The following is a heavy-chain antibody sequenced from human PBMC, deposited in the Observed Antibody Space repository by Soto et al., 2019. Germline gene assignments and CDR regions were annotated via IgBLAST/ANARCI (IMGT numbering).Heavy chain of an antibody. D-gene: IGHD3-22*01. CDR3: AHLTYYYDSSGYYSRAEYFQH. V-gene: IGHV2-5*02. CDR2: IYWDDDK. Sequence: QITLKESGPMLVKPTQTLTLTCTFSGFSLSTSGVGVGWIRQPPGKALEWLALIYWDDDKRYSPSLKSRLTITKDTSKNQVVLTMTNMDPVDTATYYCAHLTYYYDSSGYYSRAEYFQHWGQGTLVTVSS. CDR1: GFSLSTSGVG. J-gene: IGHJ1*01.